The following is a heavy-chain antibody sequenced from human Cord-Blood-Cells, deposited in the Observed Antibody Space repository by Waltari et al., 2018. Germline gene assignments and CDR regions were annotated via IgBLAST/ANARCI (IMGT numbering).Heavy chain of an antibody. V-gene: IGHV4-39*01. Sequence: QLQLQESGPGLVKPSETLSLTCTVSGGSIRSSSYYWVWIRKTPGKGLEWIGSIYYIGSTYYNPSLKSRVTISVDTSKNQFSLKLSSVTAADTAVYYCARHWVWFGELLYFDYWGQGTLVTVSS. CDR2: IYYIGST. J-gene: IGHJ4*02. D-gene: IGHD3-10*01. CDR3: ARHWVWFGELLYFDY. CDR1: GGSIRSSSYY.